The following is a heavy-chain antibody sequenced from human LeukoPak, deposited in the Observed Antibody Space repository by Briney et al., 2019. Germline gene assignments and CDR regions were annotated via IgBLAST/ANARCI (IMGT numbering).Heavy chain of an antibody. Sequence: GGSLRLSCAASGFTFSSYSMNWVRQAPGKGLEWVSSISSSSSYIYYADSVKGRFTISRDNAKNSLYLQMNSLRAVGTAVYYCAREDDSSGWYPDYWGQGTLVTVSS. J-gene: IGHJ4*02. V-gene: IGHV3-21*01. CDR1: GFTFSSYS. D-gene: IGHD6-19*01. CDR2: ISSSSSYI. CDR3: AREDDSSGWYPDY.